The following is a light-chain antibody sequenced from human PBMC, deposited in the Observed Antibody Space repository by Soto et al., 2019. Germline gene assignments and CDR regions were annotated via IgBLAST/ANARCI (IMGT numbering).Light chain of an antibody. J-gene: IGLJ1*01. CDR2: DVS. V-gene: IGLV2-14*01. CDR1: SSDVGGYNY. CDR3: SSYTSSSTPYV. Sequence: QSVLTQPASVSGSPGQSITISCTGTSSDVGGYNYVSWYQQHPGKAPKLMIYDVSNRPPGVSNRFSGSKSGNTASLTISGLQAEDEADYYCSSYTSSSTPYVFGTGTKVTVL.